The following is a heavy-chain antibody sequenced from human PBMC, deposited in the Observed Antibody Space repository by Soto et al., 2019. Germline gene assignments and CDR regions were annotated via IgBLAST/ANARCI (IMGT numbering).Heavy chain of an antibody. CDR2: IYSGGST. J-gene: IGHJ4*02. CDR3: ARGLRYFDWLLPFDY. D-gene: IGHD3-9*01. CDR1: GFTVSSNY. Sequence: GGSLRLSCAASGFTVSSNYMSWVRQAPGKGLEWVSVIYSGGSTYYADSVKGRFTISRDNSKNTLYLQMNSLRAEDTAVYYCARGLRYFDWLLPFDYWGQGTLVTVSS. V-gene: IGHV3-66*01.